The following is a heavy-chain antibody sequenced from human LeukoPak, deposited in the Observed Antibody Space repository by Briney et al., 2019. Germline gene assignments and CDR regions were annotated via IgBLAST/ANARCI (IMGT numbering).Heavy chain of an antibody. CDR2: FEPEEGEHGET. J-gene: IGHJ3*02. D-gene: IGHD2/OR15-2a*01. CDR1: GYSLSDLS. CDR3: ATDRLEIYALHI. Sequence: ASVKVSCRVSGYSLSDLSIRWVRHVPGKGLEWMGGFEPEEGEHGETIFAQKFEDRLTLTEDTSADTAYMELVRLTSEDTAVYYCATDRLEIYALHIWGQGTAVTVSS. V-gene: IGHV1-24*01.